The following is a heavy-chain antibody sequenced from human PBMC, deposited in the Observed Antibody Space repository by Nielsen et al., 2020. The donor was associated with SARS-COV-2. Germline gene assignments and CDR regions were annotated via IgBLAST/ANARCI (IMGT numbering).Heavy chain of an antibody. CDR2: IGSSGSTI. Sequence: GESLKISCAASGFTFSNYEMNWVRQAPGKGLEWVSYIGSSGSTIYYADSVKGRFTISRDNAKNSLYLLMNSLRVEDTAVYYCASSYGLWGQGTLVTVSS. V-gene: IGHV3-48*03. CDR3: ASSYGL. J-gene: IGHJ4*02. CDR1: GFTFSNYE. D-gene: IGHD4-17*01.